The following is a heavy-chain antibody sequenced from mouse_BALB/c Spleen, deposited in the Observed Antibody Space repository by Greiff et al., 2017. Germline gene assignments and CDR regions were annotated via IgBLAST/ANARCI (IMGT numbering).Heavy chain of an antibody. V-gene: IGHV2-9*02. CDR3: ARDLVLRISGAMDY. J-gene: IGHJ4*01. D-gene: IGHD1-1*01. CDR1: GFSLTSYG. Sequence: VKLMESGPGLVAPSQSLSITCTVSGFSLTSYGVHWVRQPPGKGLECLGVIWAGGSTNYNSALMSRLSISNDNSKSQVFLKMNSLQTDDTAMYYCARDLVLRISGAMDYWGQGTSVTVSS. CDR2: IWAGGST.